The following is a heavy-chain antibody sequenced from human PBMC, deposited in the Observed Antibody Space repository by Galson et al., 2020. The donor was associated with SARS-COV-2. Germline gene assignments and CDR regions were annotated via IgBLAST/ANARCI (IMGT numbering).Heavy chain of an antibody. CDR3: AGAGVEAAIRGVDY. J-gene: IGHJ4*02. Sequence: TLSLTCTVSGYSISSGYYWGWIRQPPGKGLEWIGSIYHSGSTYYNPSLKSRVTISVDTSKNQFSLKLSSGTAADTAGYYCAGAGVEAAIRGVDYWGRGTLVAVAS. CDR1: GYSISSGYY. D-gene: IGHD2-15*01. V-gene: IGHV4-38-2*02. CDR2: IYHSGST.